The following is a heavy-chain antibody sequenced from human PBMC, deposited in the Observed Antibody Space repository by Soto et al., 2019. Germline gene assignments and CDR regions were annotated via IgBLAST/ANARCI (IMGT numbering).Heavy chain of an antibody. V-gene: IGHV1-8*01. CDR1: GYTFTSYD. CDR2: MNPNSGNT. D-gene: IGHD6-19*01. J-gene: IGHJ4*02. Sequence: GASVKVSCKASGYTFTSYDSSWARQATGQGLEWMGWMNPNSGNTGYAQKFQGRVTMTRNTSISTAYMELSSLRSEDTAVYYCARERTVAGNDYWGQGTLVTVSS. CDR3: ARERTVAGNDY.